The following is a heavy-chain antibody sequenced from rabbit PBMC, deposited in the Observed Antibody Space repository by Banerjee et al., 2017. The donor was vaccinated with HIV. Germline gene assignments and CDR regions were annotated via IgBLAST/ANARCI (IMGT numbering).Heavy chain of an antibody. CDR1: GFSFSSSYW. Sequence: QSLEESGGDLVKPGASLTLTCTASGFSFSSSYWISWVRQAPGKGLEWIACIDAGGSDRTYYASWAKGRITISKTSSTTVTLQLASLTAADTATYFCARDGDAAYTGYDYAIFNLWGPGTLVTVS. J-gene: IGHJ4*01. CDR2: IDAGGSDRT. V-gene: IGHV1S40*01. D-gene: IGHD6-1*01. CDR3: ARDGDAAYTGYDYAIFNL.